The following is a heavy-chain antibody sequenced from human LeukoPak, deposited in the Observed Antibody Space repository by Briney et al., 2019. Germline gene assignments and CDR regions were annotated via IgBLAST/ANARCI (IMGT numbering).Heavy chain of an antibody. D-gene: IGHD3-10*01. CDR2: IYPGDSDT. CDR3: ARSYGSGSYYKGDYYYGMDV. CDR1: GYSFTSYW. J-gene: IGHJ6*04. V-gene: IGHV5-51*01. Sequence: GESLKISCKGSGYSFTSYWIGWVRQMPGKGLEWMGIIYPGDSDTRYSPSFQGQVTISDDKSISTAYLQWSSLKASDTAMYYCARSYGSGSYYKGDYYYGMDVWGKGTTVTVSS.